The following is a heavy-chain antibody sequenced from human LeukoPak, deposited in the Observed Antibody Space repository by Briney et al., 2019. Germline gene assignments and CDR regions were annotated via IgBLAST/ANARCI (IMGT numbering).Heavy chain of an antibody. Sequence: PGGSLRLSCAASGFTFSSYEMNWVRQAPGKGLEWVSYISSSGSTIYYADSVKGRFTISRDNSKNTLYLQMDSLRAEDTAVYYCARVPVTIFGVAPDYWGQGTLVTVSS. CDR2: ISSSGSTI. D-gene: IGHD3-3*01. CDR3: ARVPVTIFGVAPDY. J-gene: IGHJ4*02. CDR1: GFTFSSYE. V-gene: IGHV3-48*03.